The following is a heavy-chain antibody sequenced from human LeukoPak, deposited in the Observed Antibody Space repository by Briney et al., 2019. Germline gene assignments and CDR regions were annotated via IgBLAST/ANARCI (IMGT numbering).Heavy chain of an antibody. CDR3: AREYSSGWYGDY. V-gene: IGHV3-7*03. CDR1: GFTSSSYW. D-gene: IGHD6-19*01. J-gene: IGHJ4*02. CDR2: IKQDGSEK. Sequence: QPGGSLSLSCAVSGFTSSSYWMSWVSQAPGKGMEWVANIKQDGSEKYYVDSAKGRFTISRDNAKNSLYLQMNSLRAEDTAVYYCAREYSSGWYGDYWGQGTLVTVSS.